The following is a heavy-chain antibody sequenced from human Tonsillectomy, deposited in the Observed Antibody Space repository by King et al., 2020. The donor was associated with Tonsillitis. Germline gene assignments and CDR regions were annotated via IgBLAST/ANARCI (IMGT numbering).Heavy chain of an antibody. D-gene: IGHD2-15*01. J-gene: IGHJ4*02. CDR2: ISFDGSNK. CDR1: GFTFRNYA. V-gene: IGHV3-30*04. CDR3: ARGIAVVVTATDFDY. Sequence: VQLVESGGGVVQPGRSLRLSCAASGFTFRNYAMHWVCQAPGKGLEWVAVISFDGSNKYYADSVKGRFTISRDNSKNTLYLQMNTLRTEDTAVYYCARGIAVVVTATDFDYWGQGTLVTVSS.